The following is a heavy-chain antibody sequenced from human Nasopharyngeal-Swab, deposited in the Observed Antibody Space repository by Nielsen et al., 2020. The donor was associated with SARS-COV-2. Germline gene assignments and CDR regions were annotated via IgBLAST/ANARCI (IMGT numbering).Heavy chain of an antibody. CDR2: ISSSGTNT. D-gene: IGHD3-16*01. V-gene: IGHV3-11*01. J-gene: IGHJ3*01. CDR3: ARAVGILGESP. CDR1: GFRFSDYY. Sequence: GESLKISCAASGFRFSDYYMTWIRQAPGKGLEWGSYISSSGTNTYYLDSVKGRFTISRDNAKNSLYLQMNSLRAEDTAVYYCARAVGILGESPWGQGTMVTVSS.